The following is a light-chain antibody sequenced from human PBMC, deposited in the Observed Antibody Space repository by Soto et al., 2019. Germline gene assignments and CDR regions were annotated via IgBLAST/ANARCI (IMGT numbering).Light chain of an antibody. J-gene: IGLJ1*01. CDR2: EVT. CDR1: RYDVGGYNY. V-gene: IGLV2-14*01. CDR3: SSYTNINTRACV. Sequence: QSALTQTPSVSGSPGQSVTMSCTGTRYDVGGYNYVSWYQQHPGKAPKVIIYEVTDRPSGVSNRFSGSKSGNTASLTISGLQAEDEAEYYCSSYTNINTRACVFGTGTKLTVL.